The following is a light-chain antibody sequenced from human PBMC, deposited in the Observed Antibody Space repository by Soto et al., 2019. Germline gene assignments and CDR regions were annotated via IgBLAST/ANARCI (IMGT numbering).Light chain of an antibody. V-gene: IGLV2-14*01. J-gene: IGLJ1*01. CDR3: SSYTISTTLV. CDR1: SSDVGTYDY. Sequence: QSVLTHPASVSGSPGQSITISCTGASSDVGTYDYVSWYQHHPGKTPKLIIFEVSNRPSGVSNRFSGSKSGSTASLTISGLQAEDEADYYCSSYTISTTLVFGTGTKVTVL. CDR2: EVS.